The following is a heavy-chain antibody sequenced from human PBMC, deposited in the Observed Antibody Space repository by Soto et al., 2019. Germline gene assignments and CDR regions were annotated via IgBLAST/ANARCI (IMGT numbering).Heavy chain of an antibody. D-gene: IGHD6-19*01. CDR3: ILGDRGSVVAGPV. J-gene: IGHJ4*02. CDR1: EFTFSIYW. CDR2: IKQDGSET. V-gene: IGHV3-7*01. Sequence: EAQLVESGGGLVQPGGSLRLSCAASEFTFSIYWMSLVHQAPGRGLEWVANIKQDGSETYYVDSVKGRFTISRDNAKKSLYRHMNSPRAEDTAVYYCILGDRGSVVAGPVWGQGTLVTVSS.